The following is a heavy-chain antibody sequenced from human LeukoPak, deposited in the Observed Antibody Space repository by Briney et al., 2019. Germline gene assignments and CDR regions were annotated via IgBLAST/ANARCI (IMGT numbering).Heavy chain of an antibody. V-gene: IGHV3-23*01. CDR2: IGGRDGST. D-gene: IGHD6-19*01. CDR3: AKTSSGWYMDY. Sequence: GGSLRLSCAASGFTFSSYGMSWVRQAPGKGLEWVSAIGGRDGSTYYADSVKGRFTISRDNSKNTLYVQMNSLRAEDTAVYYCAKTSSGWYMDYWGQGTLVTVSS. CDR1: GFTFSSYG. J-gene: IGHJ4*02.